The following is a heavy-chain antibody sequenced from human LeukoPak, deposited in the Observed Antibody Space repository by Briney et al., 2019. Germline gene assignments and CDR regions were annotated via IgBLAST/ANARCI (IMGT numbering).Heavy chain of an antibody. CDR2: ISYDGSNK. V-gene: IGHV3-30*18. CDR1: GFTFSSYG. CDR3: AKNWGFDY. Sequence: GRSLRLSCAASGFTFSSYGMHWVRQAPGKGLEWVAVISYDGSNKYYADSVKGRFTISRDNSKNTLYLQMNSLRAEDTAVYYCAKNWGFDYWGQGTLVTVSS. J-gene: IGHJ4*02. D-gene: IGHD7-27*01.